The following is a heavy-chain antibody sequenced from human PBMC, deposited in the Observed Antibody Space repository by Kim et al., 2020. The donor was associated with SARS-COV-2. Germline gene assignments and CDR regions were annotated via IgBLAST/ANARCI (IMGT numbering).Heavy chain of an antibody. CDR3: ARDRLVLDYYYYYGMDV. D-gene: IGHD6-6*01. J-gene: IGHJ6*02. V-gene: IGHV1-69*01. Sequence: QGRVTITADESTSTAYMELSSLRSEDTAVYYCARDRLVLDYYYYYGMDVWGQGTTVTVSS.